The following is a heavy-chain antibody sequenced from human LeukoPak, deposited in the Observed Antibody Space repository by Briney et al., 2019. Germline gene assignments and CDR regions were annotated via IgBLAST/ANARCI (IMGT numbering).Heavy chain of an antibody. CDR3: AKMQGYFDY. CDR1: GSIPFNSYS. CDR2: ITSSGETT. J-gene: IGHJ4*02. Sequence: GGSLRLSCAASGSIPFNSYSMSWVRQAPGKGLEWVSAITSSGETTYYADSVKGRFTISKDNSKNMVYLQMNSLRAEDAATYYCAKMQGYFDYWGQGSLVTVSS. V-gene: IGHV3-23*01.